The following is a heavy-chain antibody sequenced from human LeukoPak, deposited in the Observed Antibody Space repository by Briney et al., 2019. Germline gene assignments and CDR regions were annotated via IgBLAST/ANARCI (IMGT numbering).Heavy chain of an antibody. D-gene: IGHD6-19*01. J-gene: IGHJ4*02. V-gene: IGHV3-7*04. CDR2: IKQDGSEK. CDR3: ARDRGIAVAGTFWDY. CDR1: GFTFSSYW. Sequence: PGGSLRLSCAASGFTFSSYWMSWVRQAPGKGLEWVANIKQDGSEKYYVDSVKGRFTISRDNAKNSLYLQMNSLRAEDTAAYYCARDRGIAVAGTFWDYWGQGTLVTVSS.